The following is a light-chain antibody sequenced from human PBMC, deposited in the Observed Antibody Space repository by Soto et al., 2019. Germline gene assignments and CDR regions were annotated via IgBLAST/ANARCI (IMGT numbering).Light chain of an antibody. CDR2: GAS. J-gene: IGKJ4*01. CDR1: QSISTY. Sequence: DIQMTQSPSSLSASIGDIITITCRASQSISTYLNWYQQKPGKAPKLLIYGASTLQNGVTSRFSGSGSATDYTLTISGLQPEDCATYYCQQSFICSPLTFGGGTKVEMK. CDR3: QQSFICSPLT. V-gene: IGKV1-39*01.